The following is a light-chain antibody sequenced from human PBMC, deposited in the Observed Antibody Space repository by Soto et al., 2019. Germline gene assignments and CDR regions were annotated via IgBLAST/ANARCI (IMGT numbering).Light chain of an antibody. Sequence: QSVLTQPASVSGSPGQSITLSCTGTSSDVGGYNYVSWYQQHPGKAPKLMIYDVSNRPSGVSNRFSGSKSGNTASLTISGLQDEDEADYYCSSYTSSTVFGGGTKLTVL. CDR3: SSYTSSTV. CDR2: DVS. CDR1: SSDVGGYNY. J-gene: IGLJ2*01. V-gene: IGLV2-14*01.